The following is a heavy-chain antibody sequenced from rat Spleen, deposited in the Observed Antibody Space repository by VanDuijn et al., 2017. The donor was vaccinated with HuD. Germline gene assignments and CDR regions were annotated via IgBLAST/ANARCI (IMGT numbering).Heavy chain of an antibody. CDR3: ARPLDHYFDVYWFAY. CDR2: ITYDGSSI. Sequence: EVQLVESGGGLVQPGRSLKFSCAASGFTFSDYAMAWVRQAPKKGLEWVATITYDGSSIYCRDSVKGRFTISRDNAKSTLYLQMDSLRSEDTATYYCARPLDHYFDVYWFAYWGQGTLVTVSS. V-gene: IGHV5-17*01. D-gene: IGHD1-12*01. CDR1: GFTFSDYA. J-gene: IGHJ3*01.